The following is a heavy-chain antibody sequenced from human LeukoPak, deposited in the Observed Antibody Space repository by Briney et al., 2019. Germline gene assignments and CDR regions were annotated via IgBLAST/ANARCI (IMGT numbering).Heavy chain of an antibody. CDR1: GGSISSYY. Sequence: SETLSLTCTVAGGSISSYYWSWIRQPPGKGLEWIGYIYYSGSTNYNPSLKSGVTISVDTSKNQFSLKLSSVTAADTAVYYCARDNMGNSIDYWGQGTLVTVSS. V-gene: IGHV4-59*01. J-gene: IGHJ4*02. CDR2: IYYSGST. D-gene: IGHD4-23*01. CDR3: ARDNMGNSIDY.